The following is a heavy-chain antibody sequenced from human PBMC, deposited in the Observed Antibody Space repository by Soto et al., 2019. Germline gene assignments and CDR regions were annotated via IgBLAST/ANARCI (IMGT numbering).Heavy chain of an antibody. CDR2: IIPIFGTA. J-gene: IGHJ6*02. CDR3: ARDSGYCISTSCYEYGMDV. D-gene: IGHD2-2*01. CDR1: GGTFSSYA. Sequence: QVQLVQSGAEVKKPGSSVKVSCKASGGTFSSYAISWVRQAPGQGLEWMGGIIPIFGTANYAQKFQGRVTITADESTSPAYMEVSSLGSEDTAVYYCARDSGYCISTSCYEYGMDVWGQGTTVTVSS. V-gene: IGHV1-69*12.